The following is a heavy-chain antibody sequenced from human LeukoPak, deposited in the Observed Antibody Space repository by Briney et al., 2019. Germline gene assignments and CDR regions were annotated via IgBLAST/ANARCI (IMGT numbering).Heavy chain of an antibody. CDR3: ARGFSYDFWSGTFDY. Sequence: NPGGSLRLSCAASGFTFSSYSMTWVRQAPGKGLEWVSSISSSSSYIYYADSVKGRFTISRDNAKNSLYLQMNSLRAEDTAVYYCARGFSYDFWSGTFDYWGQGTLVTVSS. J-gene: IGHJ4*02. CDR1: GFTFSSYS. CDR2: ISSSSSYI. V-gene: IGHV3-21*01. D-gene: IGHD3-3*01.